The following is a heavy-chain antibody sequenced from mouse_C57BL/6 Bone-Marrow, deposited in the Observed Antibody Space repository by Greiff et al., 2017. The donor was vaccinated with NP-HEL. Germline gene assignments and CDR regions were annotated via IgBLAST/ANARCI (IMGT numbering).Heavy chain of an antibody. CDR1: GYTFTSYW. CDR2: IAPSDSYT. CDR3: ASEGETWFAY. V-gene: IGHV1-50*01. J-gene: IGHJ3*01. Sequence: QVQLQQPGAELVKPGASVKLSCKASGYTFTSYWMPWVKQRPGQGLEWIGEIAPSDSYTNYNQKFKGKATLTVDPSSSTAYMQLSSLTSEDSAVYYCASEGETWFAYWGQGTLVTVSA.